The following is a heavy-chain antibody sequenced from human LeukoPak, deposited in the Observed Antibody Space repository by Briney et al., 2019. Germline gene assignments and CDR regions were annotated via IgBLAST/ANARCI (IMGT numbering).Heavy chain of an antibody. D-gene: IGHD1-7*01. CDR1: GYTFTAYW. J-gene: IGHJ3*02. CDR3: SRHLYNWNYVGLSAFDI. V-gene: IGHV5-51*01. CDR2: IYPGDLDT. Sequence: GESLKIPCKGSGYTFTAYWCGWWRRMPGKGLEGLGVIYPGDLDTRYSPSFQGEVTISADKSTTTAYLQWSRLNGSETAINYCSRHLYNWNYVGLSAFDIWGEGTVITVSS.